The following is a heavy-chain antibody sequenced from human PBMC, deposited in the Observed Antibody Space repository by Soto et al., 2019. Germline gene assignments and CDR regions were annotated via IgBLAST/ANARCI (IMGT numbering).Heavy chain of an antibody. V-gene: IGHV1-2*04. CDR2: INPNSGGT. D-gene: IGHD3-3*02. CDR1: GYSFTGYY. CDR3: ARDRKGILDY. J-gene: IGHJ4*02. Sequence: GASVKASCKASGYSFTGYYMRWVRQAPGQGLEWMGWINPNSGGTNYAQKFQGWVTMTRDTSISTAYMELSRLRSDDTAVYYCARDRKGILDYWGQGTLVTVSS.